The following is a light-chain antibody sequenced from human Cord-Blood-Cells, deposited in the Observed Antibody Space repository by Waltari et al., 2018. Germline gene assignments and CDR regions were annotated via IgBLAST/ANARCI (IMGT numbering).Light chain of an antibody. CDR3: QQLNSYPRT. CDR1: QGISSY. CDR2: AAS. J-gene: IGKJ4*01. V-gene: IGKV1-9*01. Sequence: DIQLTQSPSFLSASVGDRVTITCRASQGISSYLAWYQQKPGNAPKLLIYAASTLQSGVPSRFSGSGAGTEFTLTSSSLQPEDFATYYCQQLNSYPRTFGGGTKVEIK.